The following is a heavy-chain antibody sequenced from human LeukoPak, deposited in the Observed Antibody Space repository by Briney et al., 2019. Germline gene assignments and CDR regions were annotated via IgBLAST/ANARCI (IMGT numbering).Heavy chain of an antibody. J-gene: IGHJ6*03. V-gene: IGHV4-59*01. CDR1: GGSISSYY. CDR2: IYYSGST. Sequence: SETLSLTCTVSGGSISSYYWSWIRQPPGKGLEWIGYIYYSGSTNYNPSLKSRVTISVDTSKNQFSLKLSSVTAADTAVYYCARVGRDGYDYYYYYMDVWGKGTTVTISS. CDR3: ARVGRDGYDYYYYYMDV. D-gene: IGHD5-24*01.